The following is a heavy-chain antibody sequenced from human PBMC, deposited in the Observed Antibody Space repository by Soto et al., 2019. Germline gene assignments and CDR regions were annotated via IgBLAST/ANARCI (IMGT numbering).Heavy chain of an antibody. V-gene: IGHV3-23*01. J-gene: IGHJ4*02. CDR2: ISGSGGST. Sequence: PGGSLRLSCAASGFTFSSYAMSWVRQAPGKGLEWVSAISGSGGSTYYADSVKGRFTISRDNSKNTLYLQMNSLRAEDTAVYYCAKDVYYYDSSGYYWLNGFDYWGQGTLVTVSS. CDR3: AKDVYYYDSSGYYWLNGFDY. D-gene: IGHD3-22*01. CDR1: GFTFSSYA.